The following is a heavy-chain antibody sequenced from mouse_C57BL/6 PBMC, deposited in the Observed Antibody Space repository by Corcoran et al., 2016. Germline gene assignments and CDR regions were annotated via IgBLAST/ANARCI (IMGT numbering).Heavy chain of an antibody. V-gene: IGHV1-26*01. CDR3: AREFTYYGSSYYAY. Sequence: EVQLQQSGPELVKPGDSVKISCKASGYTFTDYYMNWVKQSHGKSLEWIGDINPNNGGTSYNQKFKGKATLTVDKSSSTAYMELRSLTSEDSAVYYCAREFTYYGSSYYAYWGQGTLVTVSA. J-gene: IGHJ3*01. D-gene: IGHD1-1*01. CDR1: GYTFTDYY. CDR2: INPNNGGT.